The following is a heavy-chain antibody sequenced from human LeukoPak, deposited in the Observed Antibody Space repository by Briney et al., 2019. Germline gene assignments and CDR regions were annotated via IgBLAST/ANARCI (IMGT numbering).Heavy chain of an antibody. CDR2: ISFSSSYT. Sequence: PGRSLRLSCAAAGFTFSSYGMHWVRQAPGKGLEWVSYISFSSSYTNYAESVKGRVTISRDNAKNSLYLQMNSMRAEDTAVYYCARVSGGTVADHNYFYYWGQGTLVTVSS. D-gene: IGHD6-19*01. V-gene: IGHV3-21*05. CDR3: ARVSGGTVADHNYFYY. J-gene: IGHJ4*02. CDR1: GFTFSSYG.